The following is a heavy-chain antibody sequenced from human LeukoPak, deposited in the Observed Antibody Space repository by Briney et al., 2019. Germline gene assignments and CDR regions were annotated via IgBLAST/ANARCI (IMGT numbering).Heavy chain of an antibody. Sequence: PGGSLRLSCAASEFTFSSYAMSWVRQAPGKGLEWVSDISGSGGSTYYADSVKGRFTISRDNSKNTLYLLMNSLRAEDTAVYYCAKVGYSYGGYDDYWGQGTLVTVSS. CDR1: EFTFSSYA. J-gene: IGHJ4*02. CDR2: ISGSGGST. D-gene: IGHD5-18*01. CDR3: AKVGYSYGGYDDY. V-gene: IGHV3-23*01.